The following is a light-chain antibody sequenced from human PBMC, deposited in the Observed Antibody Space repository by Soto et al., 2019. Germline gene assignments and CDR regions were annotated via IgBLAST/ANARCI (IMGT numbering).Light chain of an antibody. J-gene: IGLJ2*01. CDR1: SGHSSYA. Sequence: QPVLTQSPSASASLGASVKLTCTLSSGHSSYAIAWHQQQLEKGPRYLMKLNSDGSHSKGDGIPDRFSGSSSGAERYLTISSLQSEDEADYYCQTWGSGIHVLFGGGTKLTVL. CDR2: LNSDGSH. CDR3: QTWGSGIHVL. V-gene: IGLV4-69*01.